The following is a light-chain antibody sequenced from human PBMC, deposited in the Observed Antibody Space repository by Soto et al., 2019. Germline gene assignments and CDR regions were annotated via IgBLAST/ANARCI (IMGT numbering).Light chain of an antibody. CDR2: AAS. CDR1: RDITDY. J-gene: IGKJ1*01. Sequence: DIQMTQSPTSLSASVGDRVTITCRASRDITDYLAWYQQKPGQVPKLLISAASTLHSGVPSRFTASGSGTDFTLTITGLRPEDFATYYCQNYDSAPWTFGQGTKVEF. V-gene: IGKV1-27*01. CDR3: QNYDSAPWT.